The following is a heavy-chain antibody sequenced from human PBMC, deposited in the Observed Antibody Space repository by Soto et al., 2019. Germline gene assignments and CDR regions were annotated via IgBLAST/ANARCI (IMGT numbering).Heavy chain of an antibody. V-gene: IGHV3-30-3*01. CDR3: ARGAEYYYDSSGYYYSGFDDAFDI. CDR1: GFTFSSYA. Sequence: SLRLSCAASGFTFSSYAMHWVRQAPGKGLEWVAVISYDGSNKYYADSVKGRFTISRDNSKNTLYLQMNSLRAEDTAVYYCARGAEYYYDSSGYYYSGFDDAFDIWGQGTMVTV. D-gene: IGHD3-22*01. CDR2: ISYDGSNK. J-gene: IGHJ3*02.